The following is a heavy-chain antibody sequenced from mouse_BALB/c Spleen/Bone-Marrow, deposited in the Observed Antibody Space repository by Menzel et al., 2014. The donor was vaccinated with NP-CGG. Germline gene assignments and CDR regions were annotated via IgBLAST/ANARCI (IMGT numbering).Heavy chain of an antibody. J-gene: IGHJ1*01. Sequence: LQQSGSELVRPGASVKLSCKASGYTFTSYWMHWVKQRPGQGLEWIGNIYPGSGSTNYDEKFKSKATLTVDTSSSTAYMQLSSLTSEDSAVYYCTRSGYYGGSYGYFDVWGAGTTVTVSS. D-gene: IGHD1-1*01. V-gene: IGHV1S22*01. CDR1: GYTFTSYW. CDR2: IYPGSGST. CDR3: TRSGYYGGSYGYFDV.